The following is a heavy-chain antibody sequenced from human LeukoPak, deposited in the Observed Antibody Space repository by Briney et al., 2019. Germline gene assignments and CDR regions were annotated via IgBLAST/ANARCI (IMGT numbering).Heavy chain of an antibody. CDR3: ARHFRGGWPRMVDY. CDR2: IYYSGST. Sequence: PSETLSLTCTVSGGSISSYYWSWIRQPPGKGLEWIGDIYYSGSTNYNPSLKSRVTISVDTSKNQFSLKLSSVTAADTAVYYCARHFRGGWPRMVDYWGQGTLVTVSS. V-gene: IGHV4-59*08. CDR1: GGSISSYY. D-gene: IGHD2-8*01. J-gene: IGHJ4*02.